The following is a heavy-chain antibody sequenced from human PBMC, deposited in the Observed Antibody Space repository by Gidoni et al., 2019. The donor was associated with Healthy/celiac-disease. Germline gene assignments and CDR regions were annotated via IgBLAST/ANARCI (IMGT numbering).Heavy chain of an antibody. CDR1: GFTFSAYY. D-gene: IGHD2-2*01. Sequence: QVQLVESGGGLVKPGGSLRLSCSAPGFTFSAYYMSWIRQAPGKGLEWVSYISSSSSYTNYADSVKGRFTISRDNAKNSLYLQMNSLRAEDTAVYYCARGVVPAATSYYYYGMDVWGQGTTVTVSS. CDR3: ARGVVPAATSYYYYGMDV. CDR2: ISSSSSYT. V-gene: IGHV3-11*06. J-gene: IGHJ6*02.